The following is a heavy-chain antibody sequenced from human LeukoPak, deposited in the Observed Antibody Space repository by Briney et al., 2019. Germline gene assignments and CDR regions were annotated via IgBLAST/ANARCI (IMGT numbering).Heavy chain of an antibody. Sequence: GGSPRLSCAASGFTFSSYSMNWVRQAPGKGLEWVSYISSSSSTIYYADSVKGRFTISRDNAKNSLYLQMNSLRAEDTAVYYCARDLPVPAAALDYWGQGTLVTVSS. CDR1: GFTFSSYS. CDR3: ARDLPVPAAALDY. J-gene: IGHJ4*02. V-gene: IGHV3-48*01. CDR2: ISSSSSTI. D-gene: IGHD2-2*01.